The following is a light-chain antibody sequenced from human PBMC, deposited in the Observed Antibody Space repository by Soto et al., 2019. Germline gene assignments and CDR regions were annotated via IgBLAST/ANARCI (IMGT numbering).Light chain of an antibody. Sequence: QSVLTQPRSVSGSPGQSVTISCTGTSSDVGGYNYVSWYQQHAGKAPKLMIYDVSKRPSGVPDRFSGSKSGNTASLSISGLQADDEADSYCCSYAGSYTVVFGGGTKLTVL. CDR1: SSDVGGYNY. J-gene: IGLJ2*01. CDR3: CSYAGSYTVV. CDR2: DVS. V-gene: IGLV2-11*01.